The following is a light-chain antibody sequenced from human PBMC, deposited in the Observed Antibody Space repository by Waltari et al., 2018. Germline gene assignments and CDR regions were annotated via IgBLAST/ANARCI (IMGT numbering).Light chain of an antibody. CDR3: QSADSSGTWV. J-gene: IGLJ3*02. V-gene: IGLV3-25*03. CDR2: KDT. Sequence: SYELTQPPSVSVSPGQTATITCSGDVLPKQFAHWYHQKPGQAPVVVIYKDTERPSGIPERFSGSSSGTTVTLTINGVQAEDEADYYCQSADSSGTWVFGGGTKLTVL. CDR1: VLPKQF.